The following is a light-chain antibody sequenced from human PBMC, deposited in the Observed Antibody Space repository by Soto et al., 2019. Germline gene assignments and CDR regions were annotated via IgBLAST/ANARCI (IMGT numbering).Light chain of an antibody. J-gene: IGLJ1*01. CDR3: CSYAGSYTYV. Sequence: QSALTQPHSVSGSPGQSVSISCSGTSSDIGIYKSISWYQQLPGKAPKLMIFDVTRRPSGVPGRFSASKSGNTASLNISGLQAEDDADYYCCSYAGSYTYVFGTGTKVTVL. V-gene: IGLV2-11*01. CDR2: DVT. CDR1: SSDIGIYKS.